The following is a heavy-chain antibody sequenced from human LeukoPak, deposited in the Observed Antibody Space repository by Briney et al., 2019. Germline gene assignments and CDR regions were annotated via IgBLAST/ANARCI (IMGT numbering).Heavy chain of an antibody. CDR2: IKQDGNEK. CDR1: GFTFSSYW. J-gene: IGHJ4*02. CDR3: ARDGAFRIYDY. V-gene: IGHV3-7*01. D-gene: IGHD3-3*02. Sequence: GGSLRLSCAASGFTFSSYWMTWVRQAPGKGLEWVASIKQDGNEKYYVGSVKGRFTISRDNARNSLYLQMSSLRADGTAVYYCARDGAFRIYDYWGQGTLVTVSS.